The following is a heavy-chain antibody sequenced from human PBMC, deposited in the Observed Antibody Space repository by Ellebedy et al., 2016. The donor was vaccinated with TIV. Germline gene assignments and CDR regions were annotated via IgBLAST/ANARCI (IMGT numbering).Heavy chain of an antibody. J-gene: IGHJ4*02. CDR1: GYTFTGYY. CDR3: ARDKSSGWTKRADY. CDR2: INPNSGGT. V-gene: IGHV1-2*02. Sequence: AASVKVSCKASGYTFTGYYMHWVRQAPGQGLEWMGWINPNSGGTNYAQKFQGRVTMTRDTSISTAYMELSRLRSDDTAVYYCARDKSSGWTKRADYWGQGTLVTVSS. D-gene: IGHD6-19*01.